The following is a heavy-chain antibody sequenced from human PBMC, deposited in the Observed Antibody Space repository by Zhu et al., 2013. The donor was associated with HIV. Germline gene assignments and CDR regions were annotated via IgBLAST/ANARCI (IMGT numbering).Heavy chain of an antibody. D-gene: IGHD6-19*01. J-gene: IGHJ4*02. Sequence: QVHLVQSGAEVKKPGASVKVSCKASGYTFTGYYMHWVRQAPGQGLEWMGWINPNSGGTNYAQKLQGRVTMTRDTSITTAYMELTGLRSDDTAMYYCARDIDIAVAGIDYWGQGTLLTVSS. V-gene: IGHV1-2*02. CDR1: GYTFTGYY. CDR2: INPNSGGT. CDR3: ARDIDIAVAGIDY.